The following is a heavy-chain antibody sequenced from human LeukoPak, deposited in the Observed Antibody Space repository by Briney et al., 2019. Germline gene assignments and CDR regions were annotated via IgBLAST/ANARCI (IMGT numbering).Heavy chain of an antibody. CDR1: GYSFTSYG. J-gene: IGHJ6*02. D-gene: IGHD2-2*01. CDR3: AREVRRHRYCSSTSCKPYGMDV. Sequence: ASVKVSCKASGYSFTSYGMSWVRQAPGQGLEWMRWISAYDGNTNYAQKLQGRVTMTTDTSTSTAYMELRSLRSDDTAVYYCAREVRRHRYCSSTSCKPYGMDVWGQGTTVTVSS. CDR2: ISAYDGNT. V-gene: IGHV1-18*01.